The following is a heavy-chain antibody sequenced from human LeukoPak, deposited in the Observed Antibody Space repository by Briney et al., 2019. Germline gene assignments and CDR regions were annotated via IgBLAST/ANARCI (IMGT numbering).Heavy chain of an antibody. V-gene: IGHV3-9*01. Sequence: GRSLRLSCAASGFTFDDYAMHWVRQAPGKGLEWVSGISWNSGSIGYADSGKGRFTISRDNAKNSLYLQMNSLRAEDTALYYCAKGGERATNEAFDYWGPGTLVTVSS. CDR1: GFTFDDYA. J-gene: IGHJ4*02. D-gene: IGHD1-26*01. CDR3: AKGGERATNEAFDY. CDR2: ISWNSGSI.